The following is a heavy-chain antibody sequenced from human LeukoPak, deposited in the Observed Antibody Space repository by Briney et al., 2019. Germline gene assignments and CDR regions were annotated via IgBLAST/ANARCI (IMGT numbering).Heavy chain of an antibody. CDR3: ARVQRVRQLYKPGNMVRGVFDY. D-gene: IGHD3-10*01. V-gene: IGHV4-34*01. Sequence: SETLSLTCGVYGESFSGYYWSWIRQPPGKGLEWIAEINHSGSTNYNPSLKSRVTISVDTSKNQFSLKLSSVTAADTAVYYCARVQRVRQLYKPGNMVRGVFDYWGQGTLVTVSS. CDR2: INHSGST. CDR1: GESFSGYY. J-gene: IGHJ4*02.